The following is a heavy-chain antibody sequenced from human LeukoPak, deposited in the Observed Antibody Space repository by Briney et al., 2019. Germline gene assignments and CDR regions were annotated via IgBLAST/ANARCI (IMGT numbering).Heavy chain of an antibody. CDR3: ARGDLVAGTIPRCRCGP. CDR2: HKHSRST. D-gene: IGHD6-19*01. V-gene: IGHV4-34*01. J-gene: IGHJ5*02. CDR1: VESFSGYY. Sequence: SETLSLTCAVYVESFSGYYWSCIRDPPGKGLEWIGEHKHSRSTNYNPSLKKRVTIAVDTSKNQFSVRLSSGSAAVTAVYYFARGDLVAGTIPRCRCGPWGRETGVTVFS.